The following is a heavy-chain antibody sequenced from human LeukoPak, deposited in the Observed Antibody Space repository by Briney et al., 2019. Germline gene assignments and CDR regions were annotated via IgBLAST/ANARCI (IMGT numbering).Heavy chain of an antibody. CDR3: AKRVYSGSYHFDY. CDR1: GFTFTSYV. V-gene: IGHV3-23*01. J-gene: IGHJ4*02. CDR2: ISGTGGST. D-gene: IGHD1-26*01. Sequence: GGSLRLSCAASGFTFTSYVMSWVRQAPGKGLEWVSVISGTGGSTYYADSVKGRFTISRDNSKNTLYLQMNSLGAEDTAVYYCAKRVYSGSYHFDYWGQGTLVTVSS.